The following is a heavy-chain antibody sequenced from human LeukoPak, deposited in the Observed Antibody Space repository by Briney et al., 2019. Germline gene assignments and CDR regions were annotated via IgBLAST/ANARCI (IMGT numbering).Heavy chain of an antibody. J-gene: IGHJ4*02. V-gene: IGHV4-39*01. Sequence: SETLSLTCTVSGGSMGTTNYYWSWFRQPPVKGLEWIGSIFYSGSTFYNPSFQSRITISVDTSKNQFSLKLGSVTAADTAVYYCSTRFLDWLAHDYWGQGSLVTVSS. D-gene: IGHD3/OR15-3a*01. CDR1: GGSMGTTNYY. CDR2: IFYSGST. CDR3: STRFLDWLAHDY.